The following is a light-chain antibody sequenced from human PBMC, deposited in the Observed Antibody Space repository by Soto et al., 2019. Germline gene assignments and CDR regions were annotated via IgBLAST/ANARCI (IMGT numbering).Light chain of an antibody. V-gene: IGKV3-11*01. Sequence: EIVLTQSPVTLSLSPGERATVSCRASQTVGTSLAWYQHKPGQAPRLLIYDASNRTTGIPIRFSGGGSGTDFTLTISSLEPEDFAVYYCQQYGSSGTFGQGTKVEIK. CDR3: QQYGSSGT. J-gene: IGKJ1*01. CDR1: QTVGTS. CDR2: DAS.